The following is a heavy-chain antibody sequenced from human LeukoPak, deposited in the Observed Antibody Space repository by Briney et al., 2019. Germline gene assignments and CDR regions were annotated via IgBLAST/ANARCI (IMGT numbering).Heavy chain of an antibody. CDR2: IYSGGST. CDR1: GFTVSSNY. Sequence: GGSLRLSCAASGFTVSSNYMSWVRQAPGKGLEWVSVIYSGGSTYYADSVKGRFTISRDNSKNTLYLQMNSLRAEDTAVYYCASAETFGESLPHFDYWGQGTLVTVSS. J-gene: IGHJ4*02. CDR3: ASAETFGESLPHFDY. V-gene: IGHV3-66*01. D-gene: IGHD3-10*01.